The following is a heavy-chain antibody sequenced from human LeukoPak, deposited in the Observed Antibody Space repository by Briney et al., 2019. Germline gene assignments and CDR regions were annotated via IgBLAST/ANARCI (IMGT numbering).Heavy chain of an antibody. CDR1: GYTFTSYG. CDR3: ARAPYYDISTGYYYFDY. D-gene: IGHD3-9*01. J-gene: IGHJ4*02. Sequence: ASVKVSCKASGYTFTSYGISWVRQAPGQGLEWMGWISTYNGNTNYAQKLQGRVTMTTDTSTSTAYMELRSLRSDDTAVYYCARAPYYDISTGYYYFDYWGQGTLVTVSS. CDR2: ISTYNGNT. V-gene: IGHV1-18*01.